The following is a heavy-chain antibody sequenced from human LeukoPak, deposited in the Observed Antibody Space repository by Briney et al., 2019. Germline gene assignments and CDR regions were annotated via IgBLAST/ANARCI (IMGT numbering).Heavy chain of an antibody. J-gene: IGHJ4*02. CDR3: ARDQNDYGDSPGDY. CDR1: GYTFTSYG. CDR2: ISAYNGNI. Sequence: ASVKVSCKASGYTFTSYGISWVRQAPGQGLEWMGWISAYNGNINYAQKLQGRVTMTTDTSTSTAYMELRSLRSDDTAVYYCARDQNDYGDSPGDYWGQGTLVTVSS. D-gene: IGHD4-17*01. V-gene: IGHV1-18*01.